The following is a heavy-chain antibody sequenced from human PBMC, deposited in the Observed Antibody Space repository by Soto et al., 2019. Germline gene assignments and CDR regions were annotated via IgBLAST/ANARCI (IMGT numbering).Heavy chain of an antibody. Sequence: SETLSLTCTVSGGSISSSSYYWGWIRQPPGKGLEWIGSIYYSGSTYYNPSLKSRVTISVDTSKNQFSLKLSSVTAADTAVYYCARQDFVLLWFGELFPTPRAFDIWGQGTMVTVSS. D-gene: IGHD3-10*01. V-gene: IGHV4-39*01. CDR1: GGSISSSSYY. J-gene: IGHJ3*02. CDR2: IYYSGST. CDR3: ARQDFVLLWFGELFPTPRAFDI.